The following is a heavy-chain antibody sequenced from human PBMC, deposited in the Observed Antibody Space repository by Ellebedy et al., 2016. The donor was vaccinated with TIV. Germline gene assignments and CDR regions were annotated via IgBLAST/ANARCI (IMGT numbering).Heavy chain of an antibody. CDR1: GFSFSTFD. V-gene: IGHV3-23*01. CDR2: YRHHDDSK. J-gene: IGHJ4*02. CDR3: AKFQNYYDSSGYYYVPFDY. Sequence: GESLKISXAASGFSFSTFDMSWVRQAPGKGLEWVSVYRHHDDSKHYGDSVKGRFTISRDNSKNILYLQMNSLRVEDTAVYYCAKFQNYYDSSGYYYVPFDYWGRGTLVTVSS. D-gene: IGHD3-22*01.